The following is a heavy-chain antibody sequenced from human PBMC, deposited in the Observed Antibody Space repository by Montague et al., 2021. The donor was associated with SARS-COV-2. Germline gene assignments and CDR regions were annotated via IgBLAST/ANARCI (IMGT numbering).Heavy chain of an antibody. J-gene: IGHJ4*02. CDR1: GDSISSSSYN. CDR2: VHYSGRP. V-gene: IGHV4-39*01. Sequence: SETLSLTCTVSGDSISSSSYNWGWIRQPPGKGLEWIGSVHYSGRPXYNPSLKSRVTIYVDTSKNQLSLELSSVTAADTAVYYCTRHVHMTWPEPSPGFDYWGQGTLVTVSS. CDR3: TRHVHMTWPEPSPGFDY. D-gene: IGHD1-1*01.